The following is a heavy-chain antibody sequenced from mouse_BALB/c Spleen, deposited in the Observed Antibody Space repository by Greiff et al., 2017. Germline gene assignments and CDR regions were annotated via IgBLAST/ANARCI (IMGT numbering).Heavy chain of an antibody. J-gene: IGHJ4*01. CDR2: ISIGGSYT. Sequence: EVQVVASGGGLVKPGGSLKLSCAASGFTFSSYAMSWVRQSPEKRLEWVAEISIGGSYTYYPDTATGRFTISRDNAKNTLCLEMSSLRSEDTAMYYCASVGLRRDHYYAMDYRGEGTSVTVAS. CDR1: GFTFSSYA. CDR3: ASVGLRRDHYYAMDY. V-gene: IGHV5-9-4*01. D-gene: IGHD2-4*01.